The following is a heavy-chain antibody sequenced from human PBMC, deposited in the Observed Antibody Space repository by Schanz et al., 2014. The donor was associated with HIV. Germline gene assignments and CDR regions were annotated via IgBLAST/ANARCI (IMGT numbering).Heavy chain of an antibody. CDR2: IKPNDGGT. CDR1: GYTFNDYF. D-gene: IGHD2-2*01. V-gene: IGHV1-2*02. Sequence: QVQLVQSGAAVKKPEASVKVSCKASGYTFNDYFIHWIRQAPGQGLEWMGWIKPNDGGTKSAQKCLGRVTMTRDSSISTAYMELTRLTSDDTAVYYCARSRFQLQWFDSWGQGTLVTVSS. CDR3: ARSRFQLQWFDS. J-gene: IGHJ5*01.